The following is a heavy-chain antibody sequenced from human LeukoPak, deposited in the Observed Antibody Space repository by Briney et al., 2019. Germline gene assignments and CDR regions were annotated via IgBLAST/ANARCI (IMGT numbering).Heavy chain of an antibody. V-gene: IGHV3-23*01. Sequence: GPSLRLSCAASGFTFSSYAMKWVRQAPGKGLGWVSTITESGGTTSYADSVKGRFTISRDNYKTTLYLQMNSLRAEDTALYYCAKGRCSRTICSFENWGQGTLVTVSS. CDR3: AKGRCSRTICSFEN. J-gene: IGHJ4*02. CDR1: GFTFSSYA. D-gene: IGHD2-2*01. CDR2: ITESGGTT.